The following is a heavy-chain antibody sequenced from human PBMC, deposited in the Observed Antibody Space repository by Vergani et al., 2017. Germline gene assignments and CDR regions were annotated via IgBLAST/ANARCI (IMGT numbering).Heavy chain of an antibody. J-gene: IGHJ3*02. Sequence: EVQLVESGGDLVQPGRSLRLSCTASGFIFSDHYMDWVRQAPGKGLEWVGRIRNKANDYTTQYAASVKGRFTISRDDSKSYLYLQMNSLQTEDTALYYGVRVKGSNWNDHLYDIWGQGTLVTVSS. D-gene: IGHD1-1*01. V-gene: IGHV3-72*01. CDR1: GFIFSDHY. CDR3: VRVKGSNWNDHLYDI. CDR2: IRNKANDYTT.